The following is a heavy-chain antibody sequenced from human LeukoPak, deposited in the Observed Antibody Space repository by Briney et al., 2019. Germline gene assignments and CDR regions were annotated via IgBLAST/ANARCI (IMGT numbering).Heavy chain of an antibody. J-gene: IGHJ4*02. CDR2: ISSSSSYI. Sequence: GGSLRLSCAASGFTFSSYSMNWVRQAPGKGLEWVSSISSSSSYIYYADSVKGRFTISRDNAKNSLYLQMNSLRAEDTAVYYCARGRDGYNYGGYWGQGTLVTVSS. CDR3: ARGRDGYNYGGY. CDR1: GFTFSSYS. V-gene: IGHV3-21*01. D-gene: IGHD5-24*01.